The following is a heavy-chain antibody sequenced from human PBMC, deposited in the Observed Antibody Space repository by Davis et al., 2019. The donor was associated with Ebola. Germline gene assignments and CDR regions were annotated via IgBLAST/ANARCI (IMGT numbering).Heavy chain of an antibody. CDR3: AKERCSSTSCFDDY. Sequence: PGGSLRLSCAVSGFSFSIYNMNWVRQAPGKGLEWVSYISSSSSTIYYADSVKGRVTISRDNAKNSLFLQMNSLRDEDTAVYYCAKERCSSTSCFDDYWGQGTLVTVSS. J-gene: IGHJ4*02. V-gene: IGHV3-48*02. CDR1: GFSFSIYN. D-gene: IGHD2-2*01. CDR2: ISSSSSTI.